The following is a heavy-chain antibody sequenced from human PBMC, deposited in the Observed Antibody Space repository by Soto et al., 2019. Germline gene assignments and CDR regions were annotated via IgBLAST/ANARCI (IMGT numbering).Heavy chain of an antibody. CDR3: AHSAPASLEWTFNWFEP. J-gene: IGHJ5*02. D-gene: IGHD3-3*01. V-gene: IGHV2-5*02. CDR1: GFSLSTIGVG. CDR2: IYWDDDK. Sequence: SGPTLVNPTQTLTLTCTFSGFSLSTIGVGVGWIRQPPGKALEWLALIYWDDDKRYSPSLKSRLTITKDTSKNQVVLTMTNMDHVDTATYYCAHSAPASLEWTFNWFEPWGQGTLVIVS.